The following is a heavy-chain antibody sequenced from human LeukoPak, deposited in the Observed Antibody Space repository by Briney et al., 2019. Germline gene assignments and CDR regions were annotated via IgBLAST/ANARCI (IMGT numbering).Heavy chain of an antibody. Sequence: GGSLRLSCAASGFTFSSYAMSWVRQAPGKGLEWVSDISGSGGSTYYTESVKGRFTISRDNSKNTLYMQMNSLRAEDTAVYFCAKDAVESFYDSSGYYYGVGFDYWGQGTLVSVSS. D-gene: IGHD3-22*01. CDR2: ISGSGGST. CDR3: AKDAVESFYDSSGYYYGVGFDY. V-gene: IGHV3-23*01. CDR1: GFTFSSYA. J-gene: IGHJ4*02.